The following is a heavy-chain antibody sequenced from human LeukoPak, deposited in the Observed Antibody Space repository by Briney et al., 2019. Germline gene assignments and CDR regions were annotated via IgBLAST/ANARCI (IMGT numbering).Heavy chain of an antibody. D-gene: IGHD1-26*01. V-gene: IGHV3-7*01. J-gene: IGHJ3*02. CDR1: GFTFTDYW. CDR3: ARLDVGATDAFDI. Sequence: GSLRLSCAASGFTFTDYWMSWVRQAPGQGLGWVANIKRDGSEKYYVDSVKGRFTISRDNSKNTLYLQMGSLRAEDMAVYYCARLDVGATDAFDIWGQGTMVTVSS. CDR2: IKRDGSEK.